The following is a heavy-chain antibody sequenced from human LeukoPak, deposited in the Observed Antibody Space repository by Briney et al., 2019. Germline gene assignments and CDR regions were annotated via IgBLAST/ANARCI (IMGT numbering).Heavy chain of an antibody. D-gene: IGHD6-6*01. V-gene: IGHV1-69*13. Sequence: SVNVSCKASGGTFSSYAISWVRQAPGQGLEWMGGIIPIFGTANYAQKFQGRVTITADESTSTAYMELSSLRSEDTAVYYCASRIAARPGLDYWGQGTLVTVSS. CDR2: IIPIFGTA. CDR1: GGTFSSYA. J-gene: IGHJ4*02. CDR3: ASRIAARPGLDY.